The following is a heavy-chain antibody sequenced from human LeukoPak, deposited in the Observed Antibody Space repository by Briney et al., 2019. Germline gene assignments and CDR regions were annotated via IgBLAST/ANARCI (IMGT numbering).Heavy chain of an antibody. Sequence: PSETLSLTCTVSGDSISTYYWSWIRQAPGKGLEWIGYIDYSGSTAYNPSLNGRVAVSLDASKNQFSLKLRSVTAADTAVYYCARLNGGNWGPGILVTVSS. J-gene: IGHJ4*02. CDR1: GDSISTYY. V-gene: IGHV4-59*08. CDR3: ARLNGGN. D-gene: IGHD4-23*01. CDR2: IDYSGST.